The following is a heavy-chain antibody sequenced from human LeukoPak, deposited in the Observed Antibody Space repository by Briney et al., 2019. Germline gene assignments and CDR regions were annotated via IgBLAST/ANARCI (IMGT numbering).Heavy chain of an antibody. CDR1: GASISNYY. CDR2: IFYAGST. V-gene: IGHV4-59*12. CDR3: ARIGPILGAAWVDY. J-gene: IGHJ4*02. Sequence: SETLSLTCTVSGASISNYYWSWIRQPPGKGLEWIGYIFYAGSTYYNPSLESRVTMSVDTSKNQFSLRLSSVTAVDTAVYYCARIGPILGAAWVDYWGQGTLVSVSS. D-gene: IGHD3-3*02.